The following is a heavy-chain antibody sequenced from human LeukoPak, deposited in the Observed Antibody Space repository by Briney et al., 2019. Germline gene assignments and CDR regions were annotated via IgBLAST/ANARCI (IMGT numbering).Heavy chain of an antibody. J-gene: IGHJ4*02. CDR1: GGSINSYY. D-gene: IGHD4-17*01. V-gene: IGHV4-59*01. CDR3: ARSDYGDFFDY. Sequence: PSETLSLTCTVSGGSINSYYWSWIRQPPGKGLEWVGYIYSSGSTIYNPSLESRVTISIDTSKNLFSLKLSSVTAADTAVYYCARSDYGDFFDYWGQGTLVTVSS. CDR2: IYSSGST.